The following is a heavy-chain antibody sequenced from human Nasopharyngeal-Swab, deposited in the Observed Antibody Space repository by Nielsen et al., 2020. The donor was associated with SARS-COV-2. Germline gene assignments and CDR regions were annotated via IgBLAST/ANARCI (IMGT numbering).Heavy chain of an antibody. CDR2: ISINGGST. CDR1: GFTLGSYA. V-gene: IGHV3-64D*08. J-gene: IGHJ4*02. D-gene: IGHD1-1*01. CDR3: VKSRRPQQYYFDY. Sequence: GGYRRLSCSASGFTLGSYAMHGFGQAQGKGLEYVSAISINGGSTYYADSVKGRFTISRDNSKNTLYLQMSSLRAEDTAVYYCVKSRRPQQYYFDYWGQGTLVTVSS.